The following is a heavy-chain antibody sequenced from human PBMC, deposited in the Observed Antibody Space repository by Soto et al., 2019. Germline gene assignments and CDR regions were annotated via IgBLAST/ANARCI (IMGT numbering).Heavy chain of an antibody. V-gene: IGHV3-23*01. D-gene: IGHD2-15*01. CDR2: NLPDETC. J-gene: IGHJ4*02. CDR3: AKDRLPTSGQRFYFDS. CDR1: GFTFSTYA. Sequence: DVNLLQSGGGSAQPGGSLRLSCATSGFTFSTYARTWVRQVPGRGLQWVSTNLPDETCVYTVSVKGRFTISRDNYRGIVYLNMNDLWVEDAAIYYCAKDRLPTSGQRFYFDSWGQGSLVTVSS.